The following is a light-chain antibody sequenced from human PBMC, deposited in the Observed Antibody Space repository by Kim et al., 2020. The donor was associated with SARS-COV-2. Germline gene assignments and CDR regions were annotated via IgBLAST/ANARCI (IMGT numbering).Light chain of an antibody. V-gene: IGLV3-19*01. J-gene: IGLJ3*02. CDR3: NSRDSSGNPNWV. Sequence: SSELTQDPAVCVALGQTVRITCQGDSLRSYYASWYQQKPGQAPVLVIYGKNNRPSGIPDRFSGSSSGNTASLTITGAQAEDEADYYCNSRDSSGNPNWVF. CDR1: SLRSYY. CDR2: GKN.